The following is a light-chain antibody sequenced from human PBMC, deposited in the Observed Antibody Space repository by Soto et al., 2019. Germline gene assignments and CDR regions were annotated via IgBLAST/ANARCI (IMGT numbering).Light chain of an antibody. J-gene: IGKJ3*01. CDR2: WAS. Sequence: DIVMTQSPDSLAVSLGERATINCKSSQSVLYSSNNKNYLAWYQQKPGQPPKLLIYWASTRESGVPDRFSGSGSGTDFTLTISSLQAEDVAVYYCQQYYSTSLFTFGPGTQVDIK. V-gene: IGKV4-1*01. CDR3: QQYYSTSLFT. CDR1: QSVLYSSNNKNY.